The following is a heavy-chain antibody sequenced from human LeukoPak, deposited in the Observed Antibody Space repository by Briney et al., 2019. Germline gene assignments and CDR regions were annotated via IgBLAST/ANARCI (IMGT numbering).Heavy chain of an antibody. CDR3: AIAVAGTTLDY. J-gene: IGHJ4*02. CDR2: IYYSGSP. V-gene: IGHV4-59*08. Sequence: PSETLSLTCTVSGGSISSYYWSWIRQPPGKGLEWIGYIYYSGSPNYKPSLKSRMTISLDTSKNQFSLKLSSVTAADTAVYYCAIAVAGTTLDYWDQGTLVTVSS. D-gene: IGHD6-19*01. CDR1: GGSISSYY.